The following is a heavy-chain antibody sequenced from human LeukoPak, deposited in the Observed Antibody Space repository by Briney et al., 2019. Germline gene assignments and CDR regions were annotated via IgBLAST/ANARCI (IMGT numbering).Heavy chain of an antibody. D-gene: IGHD2-21*02. J-gene: IGHJ4*02. CDR2: ISGSGDST. V-gene: IGHV3-23*01. Sequence: GGSLTLTCLASGFTLRSYVMKRVRQTPGQGRKWVSSISGSGDSTVYADSVKGRFSISGDNSRNTLYLQVNGLRTEDTAVYYCAKDRLLNCRGDCYIFDYWGQGTVVTVSS. CDR3: AKDRLLNCRGDCYIFDY. CDR1: GFTLRSYV.